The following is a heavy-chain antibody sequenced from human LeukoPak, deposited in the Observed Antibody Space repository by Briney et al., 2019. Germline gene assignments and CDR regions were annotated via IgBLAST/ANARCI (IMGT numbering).Heavy chain of an antibody. V-gene: IGHV4-39*01. CDR1: GGSISSTSYY. Sequence: SSETLSLTCTVSGGSISSTSYYWGCIRQPPGKGLEWVVSSYYSGSTYDNPSLKIRVTRAVDTTKNNVSLTRMLGDAADTAVYYCARLLGTSRARGYFDYWGQGTLVTVSS. CDR3: ARLLGTSRARGYFDY. CDR2: SYYSGST. J-gene: IGHJ4*02.